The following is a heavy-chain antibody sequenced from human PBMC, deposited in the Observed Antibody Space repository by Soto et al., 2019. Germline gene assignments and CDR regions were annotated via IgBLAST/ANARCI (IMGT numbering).Heavy chain of an antibody. D-gene: IGHD3-16*02. Sequence: PGGSLRLSCAASGFTFSSYSMNWVRQAPGKGLEWVSSISSSSSYIYYADTVKGRFTISRDNAKNSLYLKMNSLRAKDTTVNYCAKEAGELSTRSFDYWGQGTLVTVSS. CDR1: GFTFSSYS. CDR3: AKEAGELSTRSFDY. J-gene: IGHJ4*02. CDR2: ISSSSSYI. V-gene: IGHV3-21*01.